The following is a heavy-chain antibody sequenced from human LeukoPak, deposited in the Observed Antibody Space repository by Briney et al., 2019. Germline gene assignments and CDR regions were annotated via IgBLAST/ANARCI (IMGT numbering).Heavy chain of an antibody. Sequence: ASVTVSFKASGGTFSSYAISWVRQAPGQGLEWMGGVMPLFNTPNYAQKFQGRVSITTDESTHTSYLELGSLRSEDTAVYYCSTVDRSHFYMDVWGTGTTVTVSS. CDR3: STVDRSHFYMDV. V-gene: IGHV1-69*05. CDR2: VMPLFNTP. J-gene: IGHJ6*03. CDR1: GGTFSSYA.